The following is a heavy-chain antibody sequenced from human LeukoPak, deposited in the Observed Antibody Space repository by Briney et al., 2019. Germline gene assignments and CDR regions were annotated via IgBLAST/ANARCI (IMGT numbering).Heavy chain of an antibody. D-gene: IGHD5-18*01. CDR2: IIPILGIA. CDR1: GGTFSSYA. Sequence: GASVKVSCKASGGTFSSYAISWVRQAPGQGLEWMGRIIPILGIANYAQKFQGRVTTTADKSTSTAYMELSSLRSEDTAVYYCASGDTAMVIGSAFDIWGQGTMVTVSS. CDR3: ASGDTAMVIGSAFDI. J-gene: IGHJ3*02. V-gene: IGHV1-69*04.